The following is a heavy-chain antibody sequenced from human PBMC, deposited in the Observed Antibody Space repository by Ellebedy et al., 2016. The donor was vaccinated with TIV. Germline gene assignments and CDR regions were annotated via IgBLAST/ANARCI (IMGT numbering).Heavy chain of an antibody. CDR3: ARDFPYSGYGMDV. J-gene: IGHJ6*02. CDR1: GFTFSSYA. Sequence: GGSLRLSCAASGFTFSSYAMHWVRQAPGKGLEWVAVISYDGSNKYYADSVKGRFTISRDNSKNTLYLQMNSLRAEDTAVYCCARDFPYSGYGMDVWGQGTTVTVSS. V-gene: IGHV3-30-3*01. CDR2: ISYDGSNK. D-gene: IGHD5-12*01.